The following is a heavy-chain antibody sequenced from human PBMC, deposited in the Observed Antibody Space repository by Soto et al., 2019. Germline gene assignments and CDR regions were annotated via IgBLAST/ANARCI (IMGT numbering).Heavy chain of an antibody. J-gene: IGHJ4*02. CDR1: EIPLVAIF. CDR2: LTRGSLM. Sequence: EVQLVESGGALVQPGGPLGLSGAVVEIPLVAIFWIWVRQAPGEGLEWVSTLTRGSLMYYADSVKGRFTISRDNAKNSLYLQMNSLRVEDTAMYYCLDGNYNWGQGTLVIVSS. CDR3: LDGNYN. V-gene: IGHV3-48*01. D-gene: IGHD1-7*01.